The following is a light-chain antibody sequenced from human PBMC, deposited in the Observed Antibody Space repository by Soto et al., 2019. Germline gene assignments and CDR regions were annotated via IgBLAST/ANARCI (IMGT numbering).Light chain of an antibody. Sequence: DIQMTQSPSSLSASVVDRVTITCRASQGIANYVAWYQQKPGKAPKLLIYASSSLQSGVPSRFSGSGSGADFILTISSLQSEDFATYYCQQSYSTPITFGQGTRLEI. CDR3: QQSYSTPIT. CDR2: ASS. V-gene: IGKV1-39*01. J-gene: IGKJ5*01. CDR1: QGIANY.